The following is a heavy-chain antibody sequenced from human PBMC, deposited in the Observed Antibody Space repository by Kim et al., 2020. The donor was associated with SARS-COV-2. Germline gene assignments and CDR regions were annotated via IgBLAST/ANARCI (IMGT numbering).Heavy chain of an antibody. J-gene: IGHJ4*01. Sequence: GGSLRPSCVASGFTFSTYSLNWVRQAPGKGLEWVSSISSSGSYIYYADSVKGRFTISRDNAKNSLYLQMNSLRAEDTAVYYCATDQPNYDILTGYYPFD. CDR2: ISSSGSYI. CDR1: GFTFSTYS. CDR3: ATDQPNYDILTGYYPFD. D-gene: IGHD3-9*01. V-gene: IGHV3-21*01.